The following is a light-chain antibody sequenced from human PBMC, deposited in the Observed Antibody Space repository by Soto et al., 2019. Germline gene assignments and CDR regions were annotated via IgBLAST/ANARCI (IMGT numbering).Light chain of an antibody. Sequence: QSVLTQPASVSGSPGQSITISCTGTSSDIGAYNYVSWYQQHPGKAPKLMIFDVSNRPSGVSNRFSGSKSGNTASLTISGLQDEDDSDYYCSECTTATTVVFGGGTKVTVL. V-gene: IGLV2-14*01. CDR1: SSDIGAYNY. CDR2: DVS. J-gene: IGLJ3*02. CDR3: SECTTATTVV.